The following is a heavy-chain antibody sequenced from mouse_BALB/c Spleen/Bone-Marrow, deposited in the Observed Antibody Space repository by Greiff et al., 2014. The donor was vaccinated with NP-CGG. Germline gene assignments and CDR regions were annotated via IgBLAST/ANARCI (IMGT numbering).Heavy chain of an antibody. Sequence: VQLQQSGGGLVKPGGSLKLSCAASGFTFSDYYMCWIRQTPEKRLEWVATISDGGGYTYYPDSVKGRFTISRDNAKNNLYLQMSSLKSGDTAMYYCVGSGKRYGAMDSWGQGTSAPVPS. J-gene: IGHJ4*01. V-gene: IGHV5-4*02. CDR2: ISDGGGYT. D-gene: IGHD2-10*02. CDR3: VGSGKRYGAMDS. CDR1: GFTFSDYY.